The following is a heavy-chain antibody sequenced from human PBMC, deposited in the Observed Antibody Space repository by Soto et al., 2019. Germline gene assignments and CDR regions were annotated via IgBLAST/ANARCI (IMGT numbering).Heavy chain of an antibody. V-gene: IGHV4-31*03. CDR3: ATGGVSGCLDV. CDR1: GADINSAGFT. CDR2: ISHSGSI. Sequence: PSETLSLTCSVSGADINSAGFTWTRHRQHAGRVLGWLGNISHSGSINYSPSLKRRLSISGHTSKNHFSLALASVTAAGAAVYKYATGGVSGCLDVWGQGTTVTVSS. J-gene: IGHJ6*02.